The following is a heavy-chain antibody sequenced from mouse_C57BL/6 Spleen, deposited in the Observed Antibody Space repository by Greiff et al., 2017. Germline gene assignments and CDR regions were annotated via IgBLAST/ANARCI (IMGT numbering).Heavy chain of an antibody. Sequence: VHLVESGAELAKPGASVKLSCKASGYTFTSYWMPWVKQRPGQGLEWIGYINPSSGYTKYNQKFKDKATLTADKSSSTAYMQLSSLTYEDSAVYYCARLPYDYDGWFAYWGQGTLVTVSA. J-gene: IGHJ3*01. CDR3: ARLPYDYDGWFAY. D-gene: IGHD2-4*01. V-gene: IGHV1-7*01. CDR2: INPSSGYT. CDR1: GYTFTSYW.